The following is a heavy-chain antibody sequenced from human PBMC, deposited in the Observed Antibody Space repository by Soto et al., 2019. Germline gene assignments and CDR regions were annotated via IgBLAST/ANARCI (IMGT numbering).Heavy chain of an antibody. Sequence: EVLLLESGGGLVQPGGALRLSCAASGFTFSSYAMSWVRQAPGKGLEWVSAISGSGGSTYYADSVKGRFTISRDNSKNTLYLQMNSLRAEDTAVYYCAKTGDIVATIFDYWGQGTLVTVSS. CDR3: AKTGDIVATIFDY. CDR1: GFTFSSYA. D-gene: IGHD5-12*01. CDR2: ISGSGGST. V-gene: IGHV3-23*01. J-gene: IGHJ4*02.